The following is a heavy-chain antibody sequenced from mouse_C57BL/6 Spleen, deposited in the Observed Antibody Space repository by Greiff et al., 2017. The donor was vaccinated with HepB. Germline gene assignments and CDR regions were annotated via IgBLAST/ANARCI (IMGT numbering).Heavy chain of an antibody. CDR1: GFTFSDYG. CDR2: ISSGSSTI. V-gene: IGHV5-17*01. D-gene: IGHD2-3*01. Sequence: EVQLQESGGGLVKPGGSLKLSCAASGFTFSDYGMHWVRQAPEKGLEWVAYISSGSSTIYYADTVKGRFTISRDNAKSTLFLQMTSLRSEDTAMYYCARTAGGYSYYFDYWGQGTTLTVSS. J-gene: IGHJ2*01. CDR3: ARTAGGYSYYFDY.